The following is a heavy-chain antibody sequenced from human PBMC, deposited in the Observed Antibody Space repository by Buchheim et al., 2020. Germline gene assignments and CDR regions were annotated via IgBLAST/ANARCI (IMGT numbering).Heavy chain of an antibody. CDR3: ARASGYYGSGSYYRLNLNWIDP. CDR2: IYYSGRT. CDR1: GGSMSNGDYY. Sequence: QVQLQESGPGLVKPSQTLSLTCSVSGGSMSNGDYYWSWIRQPPGKGLEWIGYIYYSGRTDYNPSLKSRVTISVDTSKNQFSLKLSSVTAADTAVYYCARASGYYGSGSYYRLNLNWIDPWGQGTL. J-gene: IGHJ5*02. V-gene: IGHV4-30-4*01. D-gene: IGHD3-10*01.